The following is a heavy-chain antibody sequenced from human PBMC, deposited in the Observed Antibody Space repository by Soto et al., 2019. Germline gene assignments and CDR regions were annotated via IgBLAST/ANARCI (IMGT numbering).Heavy chain of an antibody. V-gene: IGHV3-15*01. CDR1: GFTFSNAW. D-gene: IGHD6-13*01. CDR2: IKSKTNGGTT. Sequence: GGSLRLSCAASGFTFSNAWMSWVRQAPGKGREWVGRIKSKTNGGTTDYAAPVKGRLTISRDDSKTTLYLQMNSLKTEDTAVYYCTTPYSSSWSNNYYSYYMDVWGKGTTVTVSS. J-gene: IGHJ6*03. CDR3: TTPYSSSWSNNYYSYYMDV.